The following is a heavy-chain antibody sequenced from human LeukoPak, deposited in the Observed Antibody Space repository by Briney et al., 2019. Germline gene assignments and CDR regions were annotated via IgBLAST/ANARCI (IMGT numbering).Heavy chain of an antibody. D-gene: IGHD3-22*01. CDR2: IIPIFGTA. Sequence: GASVKVSCKASGGTFSSYAISWVRQAPGQGLEWMGGIIPIFGTANYAQKFQGRVTITADESTSTAYMELSSLRSEDTAVYYCAREVVDRRENDAFDIWGQGTMVTVSS. CDR1: GGTFSSYA. J-gene: IGHJ3*02. CDR3: AREVVDRRENDAFDI. V-gene: IGHV1-69*13.